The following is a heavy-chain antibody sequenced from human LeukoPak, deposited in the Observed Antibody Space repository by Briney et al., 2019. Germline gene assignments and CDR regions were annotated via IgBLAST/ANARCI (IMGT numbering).Heavy chain of an antibody. V-gene: IGHV3-23*01. J-gene: IGHJ4*02. D-gene: IGHD1-14*01. CDR1: GFIFSSYA. Sequence: GGSQRLSCAASGFIFSSYAMSWVRQAPGKGLEWVSSISASDGDTFYAHSVMGRFTISRDNSKNTLYLQLNSLRVEDTARYYCARTRWPSREASYFDYWGQGTLVTVSS. CDR3: ARTRWPSREASYFDY. CDR2: ISASDGDT.